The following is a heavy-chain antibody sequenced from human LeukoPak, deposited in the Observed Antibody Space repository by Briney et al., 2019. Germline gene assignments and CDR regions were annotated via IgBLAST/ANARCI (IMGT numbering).Heavy chain of an antibody. V-gene: IGHV3-20*04. CDR1: GFTFDDYG. D-gene: IGHD3-10*01. CDR2: LNWNGAST. J-gene: IGHJ4*02. CDR3: AKDIFYGSGSYSFY. Sequence: GGSLRLSCAASGFTFDDYGLSWVRQVPGKGLEWVSGLNWNGASTGYADSVKGRFTISRDNSKNTLYLQMNSLRAEDTAVYYCAKDIFYGSGSYSFYWGQGTLVTVSS.